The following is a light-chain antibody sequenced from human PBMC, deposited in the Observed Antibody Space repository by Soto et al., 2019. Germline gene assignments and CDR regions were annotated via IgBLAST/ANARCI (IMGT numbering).Light chain of an antibody. J-gene: IGKJ1*01. CDR1: QYVDRY. Sequence: DIQMTQSPSSLSASVGDSVTITCRTSQYVDRYLSWYQQIPGRAPKLLIYSASSLVTGVTPRFRGSASGTEFTLSISSLQREDFATYFCQQSSNIPWTVGQGTKVDIK. CDR2: SAS. V-gene: IGKV1-39*01. CDR3: QQSSNIPWT.